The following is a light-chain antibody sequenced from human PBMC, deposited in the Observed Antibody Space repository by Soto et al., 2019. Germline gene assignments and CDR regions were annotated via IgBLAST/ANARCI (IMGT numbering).Light chain of an antibody. CDR2: DAS. CDR1: QSVSST. V-gene: IGKV3-15*01. Sequence: EIVMTQSPATLSVSPGERATLSCRASQSVSSTLAWYQQKPGQAPRLLIYDASTRATGIPARFSGSGSGTGFTLTVNSLQSEDFAVYYCQQYNNWPLTFGGGTKVDIK. J-gene: IGKJ4*01. CDR3: QQYNNWPLT.